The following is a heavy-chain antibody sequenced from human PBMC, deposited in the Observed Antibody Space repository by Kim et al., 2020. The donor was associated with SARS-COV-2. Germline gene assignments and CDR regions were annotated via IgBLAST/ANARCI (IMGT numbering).Heavy chain of an antibody. Sequence: SETLSLTCTVSGGSISSSSYYWGWIRQPPGKGLEWTVSMYYSGSTYYNPSLNSRVTISADTSKNQFSLKLTSVTAAGTAVYYCAGHNTQQLAHDAFDIWGQGTMVTVSS. V-gene: IGHV4-39*01. CDR3: AGHNTQQLAHDAFDI. D-gene: IGHD6-13*01. J-gene: IGHJ3*02. CDR1: GGSISSSSYY. CDR2: MYYSGST.